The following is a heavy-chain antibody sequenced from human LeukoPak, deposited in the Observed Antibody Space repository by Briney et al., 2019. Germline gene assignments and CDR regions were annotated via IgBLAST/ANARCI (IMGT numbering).Heavy chain of an antibody. V-gene: IGHV4-39*07. D-gene: IGHD5/OR15-5a*01. CDR2: IYYSGST. CDR3: AKAVYVVLGGFDY. Sequence: PSETLSLTCTVSGGSVNSNSYYWGWIRQPPGKGLEWIGSIYYSGSTYYNPSLKSRVTISVDTSKNQFSLNLRSVTAADTALYYCAKAVYVVLGGFDYWGRGTLVTVSS. J-gene: IGHJ4*02. CDR1: GGSVNSNSYY.